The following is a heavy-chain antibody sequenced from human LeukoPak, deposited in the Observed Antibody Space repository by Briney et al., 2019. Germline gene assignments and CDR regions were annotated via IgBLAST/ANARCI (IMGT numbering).Heavy chain of an antibody. J-gene: IGHJ5*02. CDR1: EYTFTGYY. CDR3: ARGKRVYDILTGYYSSSYWFDP. CDR2: INPNSGGT. Sequence: ASVKVSCKASEYTFTGYYMHWVRQAPGQGLEWMGWINPNSGGTNYAQKFQGRVTMTRDTSISTAYMELSRLRSDDTAVYYCARGKRVYDILTGYYSSSYWFDPWGQGTLVTVSS. V-gene: IGHV1-2*02. D-gene: IGHD3-9*01.